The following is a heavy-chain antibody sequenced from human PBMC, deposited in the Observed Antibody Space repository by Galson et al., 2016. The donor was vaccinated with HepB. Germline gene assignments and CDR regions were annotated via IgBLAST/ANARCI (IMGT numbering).Heavy chain of an antibody. V-gene: IGHV3-48*02. J-gene: IGHJ5*02. D-gene: IGHD4-23*01. Sequence: SLRLSCAASGFTFSGYNMNWFRQAPGKGLEWVSYISGSSGTIYYADSVKGRFTISRDNAKNSLDLQLNSLRDEDTAVYYCARGYGVSSLDLWGQGTLVTVSS. CDR1: GFTFSGYN. CDR2: ISGSSGTI. CDR3: ARGYGVSSLDL.